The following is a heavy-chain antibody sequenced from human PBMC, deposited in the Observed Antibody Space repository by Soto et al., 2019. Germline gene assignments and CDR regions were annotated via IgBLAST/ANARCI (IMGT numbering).Heavy chain of an antibody. CDR2: ISGSGGST. D-gene: IGHD2-15*01. CDR3: AKPYCSGGSCAGFDP. J-gene: IGHJ5*02. Sequence: EVQLLESGGGLVQPGGSLRLSCAASGFTFSSYAMSWVRQAPGKGLEWVSAISGSGGSTYYADSVKGRFTISRDNSKNTLYLQRNSLRAEDTAVYYCAKPYCSGGSCAGFDPWGQGTLVTVSS. CDR1: GFTFSSYA. V-gene: IGHV3-23*01.